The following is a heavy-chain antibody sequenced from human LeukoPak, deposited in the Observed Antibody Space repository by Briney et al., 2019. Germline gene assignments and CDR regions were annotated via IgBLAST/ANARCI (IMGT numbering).Heavy chain of an antibody. J-gene: IGHJ2*01. CDR2: ISSSGNTI. CDR3: ATNVATDSNLRRSYWYFDL. CDR1: EFTFTSYE. V-gene: IGHV3-48*03. D-gene: IGHD5-12*01. Sequence: PGGSLRLSCAASEFTFTSYELNWVRQAPGKGLEWVSYISSSGNTISYADSVKGRFTISRDNSKNTLYLQMNSLRAEDTAVYYCATNVATDSNLRRSYWYFDLWGRGTRVTVSS.